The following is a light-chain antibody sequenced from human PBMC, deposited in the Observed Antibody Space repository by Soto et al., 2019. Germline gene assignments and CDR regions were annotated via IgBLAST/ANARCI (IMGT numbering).Light chain of an antibody. J-gene: IGLJ1*01. CDR1: TSDVGSHNY. V-gene: IGLV2-14*01. CDR3: ISYTPSSTYV. Sequence: QSALTQPASVSGSPGQSITISCTGTTSDVGSHNYVSWYQQHPGKAPKLMIYHVSYRPSGVSNRFSGSKSGDTASLTISVLQAEDEADYYCISYTPSSTYVFGTGTKLNVL. CDR2: HVS.